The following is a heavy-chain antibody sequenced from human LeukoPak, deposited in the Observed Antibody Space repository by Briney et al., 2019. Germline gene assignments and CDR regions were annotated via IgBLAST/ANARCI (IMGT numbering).Heavy chain of an antibody. CDR3: ARLGQPNAFDI. Sequence: PSETLSLTCTVSGASISSYYWTWIRQPPGKGLECIGYFHYSGSTNYNPSLKSRVAISVDTSKKQFSLKLTSVTAADTAVYYCARLGQPNAFDIWGQGTMVTVSS. CDR2: FHYSGST. V-gene: IGHV4-59*08. J-gene: IGHJ3*02. D-gene: IGHD3-16*01. CDR1: GASISSYY.